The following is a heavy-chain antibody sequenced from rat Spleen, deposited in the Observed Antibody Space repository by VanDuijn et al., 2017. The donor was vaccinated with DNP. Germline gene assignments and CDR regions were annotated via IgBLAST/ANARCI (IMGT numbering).Heavy chain of an antibody. V-gene: IGHV5-22*01. CDR2: IRYDGGTT. D-gene: IGHD4-3*01. Sequence: EVQLVESGGGLVQPGRSLKLSCAASGFTFSDYYMAWVRQMPTKGLEWVAYIRYDGGTTKYGDSVKGRFTISRDNAKNTLYLQMNSLRSEDMATYYCVRWNSGHFDYWGQGVMVPVSS. CDR1: GFTFSDYY. CDR3: VRWNSGHFDY. J-gene: IGHJ2*01.